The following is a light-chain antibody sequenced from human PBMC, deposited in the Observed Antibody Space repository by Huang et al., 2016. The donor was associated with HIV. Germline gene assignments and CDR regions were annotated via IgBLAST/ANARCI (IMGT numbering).Light chain of an antibody. J-gene: IGKJ1*01. Sequence: EIVMTQSPATLSVSPGERATLSCRASQSIGTNLAWYQQKRGQAPRLLIYGAFTRATVIPARFSGSGSGTEFTLTISSLQSEDFAIYYCQQYNDWRTFGQGTKVETK. CDR2: GAF. CDR3: QQYNDWRT. V-gene: IGKV3-15*01. CDR1: QSIGTN.